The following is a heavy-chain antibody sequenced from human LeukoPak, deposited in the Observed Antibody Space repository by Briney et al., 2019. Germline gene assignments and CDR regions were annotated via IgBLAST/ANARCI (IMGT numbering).Heavy chain of an antibody. CDR1: GGSISSSSYY. CDR3: ARESGTKRAFDI. J-gene: IGHJ3*02. D-gene: IGHD1-26*01. V-gene: IGHV4-61*01. Sequence: SETLSLTCTVSGGSISSSSYYWGWIRQPPGKGLEWIGYIYYSGSTNYNPSLKSRVTISVDTSKNQFSLKLSSVTAADTAVYYCARESGTKRAFDIWGQGTMVTVSS. CDR2: IYYSGST.